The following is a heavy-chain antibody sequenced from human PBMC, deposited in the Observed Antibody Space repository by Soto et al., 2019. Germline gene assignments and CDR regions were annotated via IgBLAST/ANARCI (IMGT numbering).Heavy chain of an antibody. V-gene: IGHV4-59*01. CDR2: IYYSGST. D-gene: IGHD1-26*01. Sequence: QVQLQESGPGLVKPSETLSLTCTVSGGSISSYYWSWIRQPPGKGLEWIGYIYYSGSTNYNPSPRSRITISVDTSKNQFSLKLSSVPAADTAVYYCARDFSPSRTVRGIGYWGQGTLVTVSS. CDR3: ARDFSPSRTVRGIGY. CDR1: GGSISSYY. J-gene: IGHJ4*02.